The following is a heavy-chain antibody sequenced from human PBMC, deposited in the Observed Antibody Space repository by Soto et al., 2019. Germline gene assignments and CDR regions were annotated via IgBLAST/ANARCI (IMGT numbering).Heavy chain of an antibody. D-gene: IGHD3-16*01. CDR1: GGSISSSSYY. V-gene: IGHV4-39*01. J-gene: IGHJ4*02. CDR3: ATLSSLIGFY. Sequence: QLQLQESGPGLVKPSETLSLTCTVSGGSISSSSYYWGWIRQPPGKGLEWIGSIYYSGITYYNPSLKSRVTISLDTSENQFSLKLSSVTAADAAVYYCATLSSLIGFYWGQGTLVTVSS. CDR2: IYYSGIT.